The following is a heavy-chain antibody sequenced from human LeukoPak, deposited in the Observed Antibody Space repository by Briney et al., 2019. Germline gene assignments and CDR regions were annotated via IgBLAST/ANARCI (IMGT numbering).Heavy chain of an antibody. Sequence: GGSLRLSCAASGFTLSSYAMSWVRQAPGKGLEWVSAISDTGNTYHADSVKGRFTISRDNAKNSLYLQMNSLRAEDTAVYYCARRAVDFDYWGQGTLVTVSS. V-gene: IGHV3-23*01. CDR2: ISDTGNT. J-gene: IGHJ4*02. D-gene: IGHD6-19*01. CDR1: GFTLSSYA. CDR3: ARRAVDFDY.